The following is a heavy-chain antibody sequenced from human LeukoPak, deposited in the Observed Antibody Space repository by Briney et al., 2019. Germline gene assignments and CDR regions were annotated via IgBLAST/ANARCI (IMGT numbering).Heavy chain of an antibody. D-gene: IGHD6-13*01. Sequence: SETLSLTCTVSGGSISSSNYYWGWIRQPPGKGLEWIGSIYYSGSTYYNPSLKSRVTISIDTSKNQFSLKLSSVTAADTAVYYCARVMRFLGKRYSSSWYYSRDYYYGMDVWGQGTTVTVSS. J-gene: IGHJ6*02. CDR3: ARVMRFLGKRYSSSWYYSRDYYYGMDV. V-gene: IGHV4-39*07. CDR1: GGSISSSNYY. CDR2: IYYSGST.